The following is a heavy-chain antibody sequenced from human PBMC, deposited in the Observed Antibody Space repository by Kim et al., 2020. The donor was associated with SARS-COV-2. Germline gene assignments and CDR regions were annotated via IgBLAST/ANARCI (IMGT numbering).Heavy chain of an antibody. Sequence: GGSLRLSCAASGFTFSSYSMSWVRQAPGKGLEWVSSISSSSSYIFYADSVKGRFTTSRDNAQNSLFLQMNSLRAEDGGVYYCAREREGVYWGQGTLVTV. CDR1: GFTFSSYS. CDR2: ISSSSSYI. D-gene: IGHD1-26*01. J-gene: IGHJ4*02. V-gene: IGHV3-21*01. CDR3: AREREGVY.